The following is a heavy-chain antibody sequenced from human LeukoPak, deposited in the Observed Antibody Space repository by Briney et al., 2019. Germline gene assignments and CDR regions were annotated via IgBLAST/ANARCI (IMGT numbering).Heavy chain of an antibody. CDR2: IYYSGST. V-gene: IGHV4-39*07. D-gene: IGHD2-15*01. J-gene: IGHJ5*02. Sequence: KPSETLSLTCTVSGGSISSSSYYWGWIRQPPGKGLEWIGSIYYSGSTYYNPSLKSRVTISVDTSKNQFSLKLSSVTAADTAVYYCARARVVVAAGGWFDPWGQGTLVTVSS. CDR3: ARARVVVAAGGWFDP. CDR1: GGSISSSSYY.